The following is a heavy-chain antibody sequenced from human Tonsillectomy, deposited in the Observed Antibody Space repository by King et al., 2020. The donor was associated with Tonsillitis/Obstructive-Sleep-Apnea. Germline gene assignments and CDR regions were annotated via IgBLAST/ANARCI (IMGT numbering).Heavy chain of an antibody. Sequence: TLKESGPTLVKPTKTLTLTCTFSGFSLSTSGVGVGWIRQPPGNALELLALNYWDDDKSYRPSLKSRLTITKETFKTQVVLTMTNIDPMDTATYYCTHKMEEYCSTTNCNPEGYSFDYWGQGTLVTVSS. CDR3: THKMEEYCSTTNCNPEGYSFDY. CDR1: GFSLSTSGVG. D-gene: IGHD2-2*01. J-gene: IGHJ4*02. CDR2: NYWDDDK. V-gene: IGHV2-5*02.